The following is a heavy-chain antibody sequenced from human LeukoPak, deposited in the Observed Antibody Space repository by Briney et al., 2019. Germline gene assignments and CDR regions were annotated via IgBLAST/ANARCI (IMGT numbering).Heavy chain of an antibody. J-gene: IGHJ6*02. Sequence: SETLSLTCAVYGGSFSGYYWSWIRHPPEKGLEWIGEINHSGSTNYNPSLKSRVTISVDTSKNQFSLKLSSVTAADTAVYYCAREVRYYYYGMDVWGQGTTVTVSS. CDR1: GGSFSGYY. CDR3: AREVRYYYYGMDV. V-gene: IGHV4-34*01. CDR2: INHSGST. D-gene: IGHD3-10*01.